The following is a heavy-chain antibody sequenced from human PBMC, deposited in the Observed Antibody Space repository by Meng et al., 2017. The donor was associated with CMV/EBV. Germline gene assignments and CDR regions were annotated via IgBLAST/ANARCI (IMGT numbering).Heavy chain of an antibody. D-gene: IGHD2-2*01. CDR3: ARNIVVVPAATNWFDP. J-gene: IGHJ5*02. Sequence: GSLRLSCTVSGGSISSSSYYWGWIRQPPGKGLEWIGSIYYSGSTYYNPSLKSRVTISVDTSKNQFSLKLSSVTAADTAVYYYARNIVVVPAATNWFDPWGQGTLVTVSS. CDR2: IYYSGST. V-gene: IGHV4-39*07. CDR1: GGSISSSSYY.